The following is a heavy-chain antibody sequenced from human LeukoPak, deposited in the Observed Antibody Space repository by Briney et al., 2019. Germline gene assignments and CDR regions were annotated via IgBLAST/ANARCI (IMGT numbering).Heavy chain of an antibody. CDR2: IIPILGIA. D-gene: IGHD3-22*01. CDR3: ASNPSFYDSSGYYTDY. CDR1: GGTFSSYA. V-gene: IGHV1-69*04. J-gene: IGHJ4*02. Sequence: SVKVSCKASGGTFSSYAISWVGQAPGQGLEWMGRIIPILGIANYAQKFQGRVTITADKSTSTAYMELSSLRSEDTAVYYCASNPSFYDSSGYYTDYWRQETLVTVSS.